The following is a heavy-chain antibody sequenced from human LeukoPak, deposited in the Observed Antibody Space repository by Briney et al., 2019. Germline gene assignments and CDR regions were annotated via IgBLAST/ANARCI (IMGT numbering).Heavy chain of an antibody. CDR1: GGSFSGYY. CDR3: ARVSPRPSGWRYDILTGYYFFDY. Sequence: PSETQSLTCAVYGGSFSGYYWSWIRQPPGKGLEWIGEINHSGSTNYNPSLRSRVTISVDTSKNQFSLKLSSVTAADTAVYYCARVSPRPSGWRYDILTGYYFFDYWGQGTLVTVSS. CDR2: INHSGST. J-gene: IGHJ4*02. D-gene: IGHD3-9*01. V-gene: IGHV4-34*01.